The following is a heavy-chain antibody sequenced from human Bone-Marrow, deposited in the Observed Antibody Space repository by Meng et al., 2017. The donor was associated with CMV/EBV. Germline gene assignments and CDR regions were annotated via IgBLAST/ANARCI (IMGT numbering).Heavy chain of an antibody. Sequence: GESLKISCAASGFTFSSYSMNWVRQAPGKGLEWVAVISYDGSNKYYADSVKGRFTISRDNSKNTLYLQMNSLRAEDTAVYYCARDRDFWSGYHGFDYWGQGTLVTVSS. CDR3: ARDRDFWSGYHGFDY. J-gene: IGHJ4*02. D-gene: IGHD3-3*01. CDR2: ISYDGSNK. V-gene: IGHV3-30*03. CDR1: GFTFSSYS.